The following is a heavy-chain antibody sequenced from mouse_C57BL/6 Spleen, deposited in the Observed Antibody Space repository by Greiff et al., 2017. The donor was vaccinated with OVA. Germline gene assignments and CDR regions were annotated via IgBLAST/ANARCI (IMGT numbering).Heavy chain of an antibody. D-gene: IGHD2-4*01. J-gene: IGHJ2*01. V-gene: IGHV1-26*01. CDR3: ARDYYDYEDY. CDR1: GYTFTDYY. CDR2: INPNNGGT. Sequence: VQLQQSGPELVKPGASVKISCKASGYTFTDYYMNWVKQSHGKSLEWIGDINPNNGGTSYNQKFKGKATLTVDKSSSTAYMELRSLTSEDSAVYYCARDYYDYEDYWGQGTTLTVSS.